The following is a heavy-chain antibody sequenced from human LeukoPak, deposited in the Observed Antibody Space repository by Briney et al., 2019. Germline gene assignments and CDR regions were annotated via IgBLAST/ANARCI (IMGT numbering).Heavy chain of an antibody. CDR3: ARDRLNVLQFSPPDDY. CDR2: INPSGGST. V-gene: IGHV1-46*01. Sequence: ASVKVSCKASGYTFTSYYMHWVRQAPGQGLEWMGIINPSGGSTSYAQKFQGRVTMTRDTSTSTVYLELTGVRSDDTAVYYCARDRLNVLQFSPPDDYWGQGTLVTVSS. CDR1: GYTFTSYY. J-gene: IGHJ4*02. D-gene: IGHD3-3*01.